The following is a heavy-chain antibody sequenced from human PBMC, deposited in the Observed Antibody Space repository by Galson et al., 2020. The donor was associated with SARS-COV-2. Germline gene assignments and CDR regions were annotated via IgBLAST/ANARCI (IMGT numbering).Heavy chain of an antibody. Sequence: SETLSLTCTVSGGSISTTSYFWGWIRQPPWKGLEWIGTIYYSGTTYYNPSLRSRVTISVDTSRNQFSLKLNSVTAADTAVYYCARRGGTVTTPHFELWGRGTLVTVSS. CDR3: ARRGGTVTTPHFEL. CDR2: IYYSGTT. CDR1: GGSISTTSYF. V-gene: IGHV4-39*01. D-gene: IGHD4-17*01. J-gene: IGHJ2*01.